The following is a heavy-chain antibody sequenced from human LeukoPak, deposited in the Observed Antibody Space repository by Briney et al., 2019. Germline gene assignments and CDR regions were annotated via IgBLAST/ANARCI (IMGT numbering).Heavy chain of an antibody. CDR1: GFTFSSYW. CDR2: INIDGSST. J-gene: IGHJ5*02. D-gene: IGHD3-10*01. Sequence: QSGGSLRLSCAASGFTFSSYWMHWIRQVPGKGMVWVSRINIDGSSTNYADSVKGRFTISRDNAKNTLYLQMNSLRAEDTAVYYCARACYSGSGSYCSWGQGTLVTVSS. V-gene: IGHV3-74*01. CDR3: ARACYSGSGSYCS.